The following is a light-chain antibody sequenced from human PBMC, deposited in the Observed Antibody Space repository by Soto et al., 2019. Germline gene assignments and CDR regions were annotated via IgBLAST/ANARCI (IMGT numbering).Light chain of an antibody. Sequence: DIQMTQSPSTLSASVGDRVTITCRASQSISSWLAWYQQKPGKAPKLLINKASSLESGVPSRFSGSGSGTEFTLTVSSLQPDDFATYYCQQYDIYSRTFGQGTKVDIK. CDR1: QSISSW. J-gene: IGKJ1*01. V-gene: IGKV1-5*03. CDR3: QQYDIYSRT. CDR2: KAS.